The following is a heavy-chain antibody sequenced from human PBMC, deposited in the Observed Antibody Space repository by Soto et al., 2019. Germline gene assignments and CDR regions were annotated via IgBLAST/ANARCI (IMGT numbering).Heavy chain of an antibody. D-gene: IGHD1-1*01. Sequence: GGSLRLSCAASGFTFSSYAMSWVRQAPGKGLEWVSAISGSGGSTYYADSVKGRFTISRDNSKNTLYLQMNSLRAEDTAVYYCARDRERYTTPKVAFDYWGQGTLVTVSS. V-gene: IGHV3-23*01. CDR2: ISGSGGST. J-gene: IGHJ4*02. CDR3: ARDRERYTTPKVAFDY. CDR1: GFTFSSYA.